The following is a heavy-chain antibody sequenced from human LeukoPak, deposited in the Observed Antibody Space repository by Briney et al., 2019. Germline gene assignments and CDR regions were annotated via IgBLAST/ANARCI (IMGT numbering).Heavy chain of an antibody. CDR3: ARVHHYFDIAFDY. J-gene: IGHJ4*02. D-gene: IGHD3-22*01. Sequence: ATVKVSCKASGYTFTDYYIHWVRQAPGQGLEWMGIINPSGGSTTYAQKFQGRVTMTRDMSTSTVYMELISLRSEDTAVYYCARVHHYFDIAFDYWGQGTLVTVSS. CDR1: GYTFTDYY. CDR2: INPSGGST. V-gene: IGHV1-46*01.